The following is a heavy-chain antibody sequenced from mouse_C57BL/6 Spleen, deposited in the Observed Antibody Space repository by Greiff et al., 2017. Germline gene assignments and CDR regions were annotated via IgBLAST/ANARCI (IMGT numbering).Heavy chain of an antibody. J-gene: IGHJ4*01. V-gene: IGHV2-2*01. CDR3: ARKGENYDYDGGGYYAMDY. Sequence: VQLMESGPGLVQPSQSLSITCTVSGFSLTSYGVHWVRQSPGKGLAWLGVIWSGGSTDYNAAFISRLSISKDNSKSQVFFKMNSLQADDTAIYYCARKGENYDYDGGGYYAMDYWGQGTSVTVSS. CDR1: GFSLTSYG. CDR2: IWSGGST. D-gene: IGHD2-4*01.